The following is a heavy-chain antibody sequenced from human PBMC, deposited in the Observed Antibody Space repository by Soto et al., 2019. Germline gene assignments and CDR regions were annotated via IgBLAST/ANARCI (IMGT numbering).Heavy chain of an antibody. Sequence: PSETLSLTCAVYGGSFSGYYWSWIRQPPGKGLEWIGEINHSGSTNYNPSLKSRVTISVDTSKNQFSLKLSSVTAADTAVYYCARGLGLRFLEWSPYYMDVWGKGTTVTVSS. CDR3: ARGLGLRFLEWSPYYMDV. V-gene: IGHV4-34*01. CDR1: GGSFSGYY. J-gene: IGHJ6*03. D-gene: IGHD3-3*01. CDR2: INHSGST.